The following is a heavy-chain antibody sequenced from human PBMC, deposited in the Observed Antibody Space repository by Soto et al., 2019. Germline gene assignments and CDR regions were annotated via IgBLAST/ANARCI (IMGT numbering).Heavy chain of an antibody. CDR2: IYYNGDT. J-gene: IGHJ3*02. Sequence: SETMSLTCPVSGGYLSSGGYYWSWNRQHPGKGLEWIGHIYYNGDTHYNPSLKSRLSISLDTSKNHFSLNLSSVTAADSAVYFCRVVTLLRSFDIWGPGAMVTVSS. D-gene: IGHD3-22*01. V-gene: IGHV4-31*03. CDR3: RVVTLLRSFDI. CDR1: GGYLSSGGYY.